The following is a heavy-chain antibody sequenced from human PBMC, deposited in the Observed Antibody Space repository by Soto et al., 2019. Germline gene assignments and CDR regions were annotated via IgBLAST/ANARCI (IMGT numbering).Heavy chain of an antibody. V-gene: IGHV1-18*01. CDR1: GYIFTTYS. D-gene: IGHD3-10*01. Sequence: QIQLVQSGSEVRMPGASVKVSCKASGYIFTTYSITWVRQAPGQGLEWMGWVSASNGKTNYAQKFEDRATMTTDTSTTTAYMELRSLRSAATAVYYCAREAFGVQASWFDPWGQGTLVTVSS. J-gene: IGHJ5*02. CDR3: AREAFGVQASWFDP. CDR2: VSASNGKT.